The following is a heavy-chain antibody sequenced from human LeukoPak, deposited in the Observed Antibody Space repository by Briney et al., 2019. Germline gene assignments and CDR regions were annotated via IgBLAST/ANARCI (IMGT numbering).Heavy chain of an antibody. CDR3: ARAPGTYYYGSGSFDY. D-gene: IGHD3-10*01. V-gene: IGHV4-61*01. CDR1: GGSVSSGSYY. Sequence: SETLSLTCTVSGGSVSSGSYYWSWIRQPPGKGLEWIGYIYYSGSTNYNTSLKSRVTISVDTSKNQFSLKLSSVTAADTAVYYCARAPGTYYYGSGSFDYWGQGTLVTVSS. CDR2: IYYSGST. J-gene: IGHJ4*02.